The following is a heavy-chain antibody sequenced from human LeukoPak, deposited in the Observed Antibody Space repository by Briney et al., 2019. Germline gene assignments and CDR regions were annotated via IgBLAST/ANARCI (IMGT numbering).Heavy chain of an antibody. CDR3: ARDPGVVVLHKYYFDY. CDR1: RFTFSSYS. V-gene: IGHV3-21*01. Sequence: PGGSLRLSCAASRFTFSSYSMNWVRQAPGKGLEWVSSISSSSSYIYYADSVKGRFTISRDNAKNSLYLQMNSLRAEDTVVYYCARDPGVVVLHKYYFDYWGQGTLVTVSS. J-gene: IGHJ4*02. D-gene: IGHD3-22*01. CDR2: ISSSSSYI.